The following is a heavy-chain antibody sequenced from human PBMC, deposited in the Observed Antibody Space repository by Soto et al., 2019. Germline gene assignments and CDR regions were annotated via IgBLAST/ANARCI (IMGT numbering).Heavy chain of an antibody. CDR2: ISSSSSTI. V-gene: IGHV3-48*01. CDR3: ARARIMITFGGGIAKRNDAFDI. CDR1: GFTFSSYS. D-gene: IGHD3-16*02. J-gene: IGHJ3*02. Sequence: GGSLRLSCAASGFTFSSYSMNWVRQAPGKGLEWVSYISSSSSTIYYADSVKGRFTISRDNAKNSLYLQMNSLRAEDTAVYYCARARIMITFGGGIAKRNDAFDIWGQGTMVSVSS.